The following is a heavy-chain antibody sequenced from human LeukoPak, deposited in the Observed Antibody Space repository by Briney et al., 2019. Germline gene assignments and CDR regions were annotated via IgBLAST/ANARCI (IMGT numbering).Heavy chain of an antibody. CDR1: GFTFSNYW. Sequence: GGSLRLSCAASGFTFSNYWMSWVRQAPGKGLEWVANIKQDGSEKYFVDSVKGRFTISRDNVKNSMYLQMNSLRAEDTAVYYCARALMDDYSLGYWGQGTLVTVSS. J-gene: IGHJ4*02. CDR2: IKQDGSEK. D-gene: IGHD4-11*01. CDR3: ARALMDDYSLGY. V-gene: IGHV3-7*01.